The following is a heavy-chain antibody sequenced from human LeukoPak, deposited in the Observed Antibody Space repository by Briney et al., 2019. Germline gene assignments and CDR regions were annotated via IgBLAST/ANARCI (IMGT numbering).Heavy chain of an antibody. J-gene: IGHJ4*02. Sequence: KTGGSLRLSCAASGFTFSNAWMSWVRQAPGKGLEWVSSISSSSSYIYYADSVKGRFTISRDNAKNSLYLQMNSLRAEDTAVYYCARATRPEVGATYQIDYWGQGTLVTVSS. CDR1: GFTFSNAW. D-gene: IGHD1-26*01. CDR3: ARATRPEVGATYQIDY. CDR2: ISSSSSYI. V-gene: IGHV3-21*01.